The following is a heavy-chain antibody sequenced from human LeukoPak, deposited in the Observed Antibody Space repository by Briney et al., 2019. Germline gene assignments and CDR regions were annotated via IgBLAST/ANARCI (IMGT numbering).Heavy chain of an antibody. V-gene: IGHV1-69*01. Sequence: SVKVSCKASGGTFSSYAISWVRQAPGQGLEWMGGIIPIFGTANYAQKFQGRVTITADESTSTAYMELSSLRSEDTAVYHCARDQGYDFWSGYRWFDPWGQGTLVTVSS. D-gene: IGHD3-3*01. CDR3: ARDQGYDFWSGYRWFDP. CDR2: IIPIFGTA. J-gene: IGHJ5*02. CDR1: GGTFSSYA.